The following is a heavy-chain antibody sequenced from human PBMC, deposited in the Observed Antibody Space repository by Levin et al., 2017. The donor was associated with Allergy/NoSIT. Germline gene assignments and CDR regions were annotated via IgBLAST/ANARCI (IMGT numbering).Heavy chain of an antibody. J-gene: IGHJ4*02. CDR3: ARGRRGWYPRPFDY. CDR1: GGSFRGYY. Sequence: SQTLSLPCAVYGGSFRGYYWSWIRQPPGKGLEWIGEINHSGSTNYNPSLKSRVTISVDTSKNQFSLKLSSVTAADTAVYYCARGRRGWYPRPFDYWGQGTLVTVSS. V-gene: IGHV4-34*01. CDR2: INHSGST. D-gene: IGHD6-19*01.